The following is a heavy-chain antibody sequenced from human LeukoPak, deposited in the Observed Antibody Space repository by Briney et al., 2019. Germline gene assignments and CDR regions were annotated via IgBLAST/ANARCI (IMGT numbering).Heavy chain of an antibody. V-gene: IGHV4-61*02. Sequence: ASETLSLICTVSGGSISSGSYYWSWIRQPAGKGLEWIGRIYTSGSTNYNPSLKSRVTISVDTSKNQFSLKLSSVTAADTAVYFCARGPYSYDSSGAFDIWGQGTMVTVSS. CDR2: IYTSGST. CDR3: ARGPYSYDSSGAFDI. D-gene: IGHD3-22*01. CDR1: GGSISSGSYY. J-gene: IGHJ3*02.